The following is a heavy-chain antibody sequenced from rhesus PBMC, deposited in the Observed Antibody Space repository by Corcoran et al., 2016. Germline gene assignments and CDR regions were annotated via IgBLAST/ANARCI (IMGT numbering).Heavy chain of an antibody. J-gene: IGHJ4*01. CDR2: IYWNNSK. CDR3: ARVSSSGWPKGRFDY. Sequence: QVTLKESGPALVKPTQTPTLTCPFSGFSISTSGTGLGWFRQPPGKALEWLASIYWNNSKYYSTSLKSRLTISKDTSKNQVVLTMTNMDPVDTATYYCARVSSSGWPKGRFDYWGQGVLVTVSS. V-gene: IGHV2-95*01. D-gene: IGHD6-31*01. CDR1: GFSISTSGTG.